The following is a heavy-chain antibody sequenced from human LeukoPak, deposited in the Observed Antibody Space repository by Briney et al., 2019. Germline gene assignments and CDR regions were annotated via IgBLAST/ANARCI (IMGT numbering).Heavy chain of an antibody. CDR1: GFTFSYHN. CDR2: ITSGGSYI. D-gene: IGHD4-23*01. CDR3: AVDYGGNSAFDI. Sequence: GGSLRLSCAASGFTFSYHNMHWVRQAPGKGLEWVSSITSGGSYIYYADSVKGRFTISRDNAKNSLYLQMNSLRAEDTAVYYCAVDYGGNSAFDIWGQGTMVTVSS. J-gene: IGHJ3*02. V-gene: IGHV3-21*04.